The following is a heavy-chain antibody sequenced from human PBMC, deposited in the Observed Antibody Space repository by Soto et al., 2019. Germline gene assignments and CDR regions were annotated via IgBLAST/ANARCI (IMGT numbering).Heavy chain of an antibody. CDR1: GGSISSSSYY. J-gene: IGHJ5*02. Sequence: SETLSLTCTVSGGSISSSSYYWGWIRQPPGKGLEWIGSIYYSGSTYYNPSLKSRVTISVDTSKNQFSLKLSSVTAADTAVYYPHGGYCSGGSCYPGWFDPWGQGTLVTVSS. V-gene: IGHV4-39*01. CDR2: IYYSGST. CDR3: HGGYCSGGSCYPGWFDP. D-gene: IGHD2-15*01.